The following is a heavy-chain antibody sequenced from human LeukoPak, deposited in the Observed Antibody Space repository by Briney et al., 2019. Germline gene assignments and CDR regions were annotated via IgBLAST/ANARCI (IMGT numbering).Heavy chain of an antibody. Sequence: GGTLRLSCAASGFTFSSSGMSWVRQAPGKGLEWVSTISGSGDYTYYADSVRGRFTISRDNSKNTLYLQMNSLRGEDTAVYYCAKDSPPTGSYFYYWGQGALVTVSS. CDR1: GFTFSSSG. CDR3: AKDSPPTGSYFYY. J-gene: IGHJ4*02. CDR2: ISGSGDYT. D-gene: IGHD1-26*01. V-gene: IGHV3-23*01.